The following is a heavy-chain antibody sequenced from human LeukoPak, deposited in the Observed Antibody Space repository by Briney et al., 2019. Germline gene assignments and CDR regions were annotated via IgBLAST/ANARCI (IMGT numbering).Heavy chain of an antibody. CDR3: ARDIVVVVAAYDFDY. D-gene: IGHD2-15*01. Sequence: GGSLRLSCAASGFNFQYAWMTWVRQAPGKGLEWVSSVSSSSSYIYYADSVKGRFTISRDNAKNSLYLQMNSLRAEDTAVYYCARDIVVVVAAYDFDYWGQGTLVTVSS. V-gene: IGHV3-21*01. CDR2: VSSSSSYI. CDR1: GFNFQYAW. J-gene: IGHJ4*02.